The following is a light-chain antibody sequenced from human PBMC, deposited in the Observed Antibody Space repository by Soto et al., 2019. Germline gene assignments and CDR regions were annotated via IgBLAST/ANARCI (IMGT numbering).Light chain of an antibody. V-gene: IGKV3-20*01. CDR3: QQYGSSPLT. Sequence: EVVLTQSPATLSVSRGGGVTXXXXASQGIGDTLAWYQXKPGQXXRXXIYGASSRATGIPDRFSGSGSGTDLSITIRRLEPDDFEVYYCQQYGSSPLTFGGGTKVDIK. J-gene: IGKJ4*01. CDR1: QGIGDT. CDR2: GAS.